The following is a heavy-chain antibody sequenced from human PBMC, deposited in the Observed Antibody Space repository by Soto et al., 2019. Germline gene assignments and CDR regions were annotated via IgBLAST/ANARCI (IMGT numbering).Heavy chain of an antibody. CDR1: GFTFSSYG. Sequence: GGSLRLSCAASGFTFSSYGMHWVRQAPGKGLEWVAVIWYDGSNKYYADSVKGRFAISRDNSKNTLYLQMNSLGAEDTAVYYCARVIDNWDAFDIWGQGTMVTVSS. D-gene: IGHD3-9*01. V-gene: IGHV3-33*01. J-gene: IGHJ3*02. CDR2: IWYDGSNK. CDR3: ARVIDNWDAFDI.